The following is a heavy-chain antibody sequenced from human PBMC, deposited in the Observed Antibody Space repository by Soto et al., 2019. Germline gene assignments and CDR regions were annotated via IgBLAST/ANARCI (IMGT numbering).Heavy chain of an antibody. J-gene: IGHJ4*02. CDR1: GLPYTANTGG. CDR3: VPRGKQPDLRH. Sequence: SGATLVNPKQPLAMDCTFRGLPYTANTGGVGWIPQPQGRDLEWLALTCWDNNKCYSPSLQRRPTITKDTSKNQVVLTMTNMDPVDTATYYCVPRGKQPDLRHWGQGTLVTVSS. V-gene: IGHV2-5*02. CDR2: TCWDNNK. D-gene: IGHD6-13*01.